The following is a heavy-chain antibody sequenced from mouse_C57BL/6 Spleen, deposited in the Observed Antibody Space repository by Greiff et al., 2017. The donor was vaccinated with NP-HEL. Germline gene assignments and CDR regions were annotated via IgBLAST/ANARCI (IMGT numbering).Heavy chain of an antibody. J-gene: IGHJ3*01. Sequence: DVHLVESGEGLVKPGGSLKLSCAASGFTFSSYAMSWVRQTPEKRLEWVATISDGGSYTYYPDNVKGRFTISRDNAKNNLYLQMSHLKSEDTAMYYCAREGTDAYWGQGTLVTVSA. CDR3: AREGTDAY. D-gene: IGHD3-3*01. CDR2: ISDGGSYT. V-gene: IGHV5-4*01. CDR1: GFTFSSYA.